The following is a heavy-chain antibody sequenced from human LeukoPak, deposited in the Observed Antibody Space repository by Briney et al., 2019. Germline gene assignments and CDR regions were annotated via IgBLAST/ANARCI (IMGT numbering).Heavy chain of an antibody. D-gene: IGHD6-13*01. CDR2: ISGSGGST. CDR3: AKEGLQQRLVRGGYFDY. CDR1: GFTFSSYA. Sequence: GGSLRLSCAASGFTFSSYAMSWVRQAPGKGLEWVSAISGSGGSTYYADSVKGRFTISRDNSKNTLYLQMNSLRAEDTAVYYCAKEGLQQRLVRGGYFDYWGQGTLVTVSS. V-gene: IGHV3-23*01. J-gene: IGHJ4*02.